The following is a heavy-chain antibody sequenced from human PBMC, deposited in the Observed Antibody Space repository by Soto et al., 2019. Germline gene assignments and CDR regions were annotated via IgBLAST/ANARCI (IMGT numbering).Heavy chain of an antibody. J-gene: IGHJ3*02. Sequence: WGSLRLSCAASGFTFSSYAMSWVRQAPGKGLEWVSATSGSGGSTYYADSVKGRFTISRDNSKNTLYLQMNSLRAEDTAVYYCAKAHVEMATIFAFDIWGQGTMVTVSS. CDR3: AKAHVEMATIFAFDI. CDR1: GFTFSSYA. D-gene: IGHD5-12*01. CDR2: TSGSGGST. V-gene: IGHV3-23*01.